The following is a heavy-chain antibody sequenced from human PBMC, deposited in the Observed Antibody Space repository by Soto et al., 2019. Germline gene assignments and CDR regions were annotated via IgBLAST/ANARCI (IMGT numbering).Heavy chain of an antibody. V-gene: IGHV3-30*18. D-gene: IGHD3-22*01. Sequence: QVQLVESGGGVVQPGRSLRLSCAASGFTFSSYGMHWVRQAPGKGLEWVAVISYDGSNKYYADSVKGRFTISRDNSKNKLYLTMNSVRAEDTVVYYCAKEWVYDSSGWSFDYWGQGTLVTASS. J-gene: IGHJ4*02. CDR3: AKEWVYDSSGWSFDY. CDR1: GFTFSSYG. CDR2: ISYDGSNK.